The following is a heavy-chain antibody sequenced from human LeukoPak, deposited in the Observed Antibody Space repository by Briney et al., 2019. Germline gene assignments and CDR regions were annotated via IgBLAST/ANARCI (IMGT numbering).Heavy chain of an antibody. Sequence: PGGSLRLSCAASGFTFSSYWMSWVRQAPGKGLEWVANIKQDGSEKCYVDSVKGRFTISRDNAKNSLYLQMNSLRAEDTAVYYCARQQLTPRYPYYFDYWGQGTLVTVSS. J-gene: IGHJ4*02. D-gene: IGHD6-13*01. CDR2: IKQDGSEK. CDR1: GFTFSSYW. V-gene: IGHV3-7*01. CDR3: ARQQLTPRYPYYFDY.